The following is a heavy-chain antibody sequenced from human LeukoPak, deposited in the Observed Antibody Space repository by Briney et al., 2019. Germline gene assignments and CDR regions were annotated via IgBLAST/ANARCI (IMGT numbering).Heavy chain of an antibody. J-gene: IGHJ4*02. V-gene: IGHV4-59*01. CDR1: GGSISSYY. D-gene: IGHD3-3*01. Sequence: SETLSLTCTVSGGSISSYYWSWIRQPPGKGLEWIGYIYYSGSTNYNPSLKSRVTISVDTSKNQFSLKLSSVTAADTAVYYCASRAGGDYDFWSGYYRWGQGTLVTVSS. CDR2: IYYSGST. CDR3: ASRAGGDYDFWSGYYR.